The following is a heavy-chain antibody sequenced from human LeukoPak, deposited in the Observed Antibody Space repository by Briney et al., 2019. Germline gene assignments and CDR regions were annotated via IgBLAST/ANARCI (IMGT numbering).Heavy chain of an antibody. V-gene: IGHV3-7*03. CDR1: GFSLSDYW. Sequence: GGSLRLSCAGSGFSLSDYWMTWVRQAPGKGLEWVANINQDGSGKYYVDSVKGRFTISRDNAKNSLYLQMNSLRAEDTALYYCAKEAPPAGNYWGQGTLVTVSS. D-gene: IGHD1-14*01. CDR2: INQDGSGK. J-gene: IGHJ4*02. CDR3: AKEAPPAGNY.